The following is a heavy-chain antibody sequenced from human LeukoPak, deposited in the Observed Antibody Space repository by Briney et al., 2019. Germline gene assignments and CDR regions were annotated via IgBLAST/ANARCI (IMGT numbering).Heavy chain of an antibody. J-gene: IGHJ4*02. CDR1: GVSISSGGYY. CDR3: ARDWDGYNRFDY. V-gene: IGHV4-31*02. Sequence: SETLCLSCTVSGVSISSGGYYWAWIRPHPGKGLGGIGYIYYSGSTYYNPSLKSRVTISVDTSKNQFSLKLTSVTAADTAVYYCARDWDGYNRFDYWGQGTLVTVSS. D-gene: IGHD5-24*01. CDR2: IYYSGST.